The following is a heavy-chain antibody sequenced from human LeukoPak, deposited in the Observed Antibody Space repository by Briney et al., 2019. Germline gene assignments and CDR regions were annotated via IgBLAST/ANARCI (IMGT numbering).Heavy chain of an antibody. V-gene: IGHV4-39*01. CDR2: IYYSGST. Sequence: SETLSLTCTVSGGSISSNNYYWGWIRQPPGKGLEWIGNIYYSGSTYYNPSLKCRVPISVDTSKNQFSLKLSSVTAADTAVYYCARQSLAYFDYWGQGTLVTVSS. CDR3: ARQSLAYFDY. J-gene: IGHJ4*02. CDR1: GGSISSNNYY.